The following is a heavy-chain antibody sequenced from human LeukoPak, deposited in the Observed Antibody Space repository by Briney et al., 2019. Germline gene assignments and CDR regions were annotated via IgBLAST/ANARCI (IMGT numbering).Heavy chain of an antibody. CDR3: ARQRSLYDFGSGPTYYYYYYMDV. CDR2: INHSGST. CDR1: GGSFSGYY. V-gene: IGHV4-34*01. Sequence: PSETLSLTCAVYGGSFSGYYWSWIRQPPGKGLEWIGEINHSGSTNYNPSLKSRVTISVDTSKNQFSLKLSSVTAADTAVYYCARQRSLYDFGSGPTYYYYYYMDVWGKGTTVTVSS. D-gene: IGHD3-3*01. J-gene: IGHJ6*03.